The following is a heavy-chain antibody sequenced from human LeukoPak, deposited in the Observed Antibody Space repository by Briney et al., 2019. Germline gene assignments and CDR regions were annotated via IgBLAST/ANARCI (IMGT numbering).Heavy chain of an antibody. CDR2: IKSKTDGGTT. CDR1: GFTFSNAW. D-gene: IGHD2-15*01. V-gene: IGHV3-15*01. J-gene: IGHJ4*02. Sequence: GGSLRLSCAASGFTFSNAWMSWVRQAPGKGLEWVGRIKSKTDGGTTDYAAPVKGRFTISRDDSKNTLYPQMNSLKTEDTAVYYCTTLVVVAARDYWGQGTLVTVSS. CDR3: TTLVVVAARDY.